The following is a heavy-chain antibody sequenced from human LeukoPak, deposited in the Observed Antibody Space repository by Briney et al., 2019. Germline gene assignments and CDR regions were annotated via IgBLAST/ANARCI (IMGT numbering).Heavy chain of an antibody. CDR1: GFTFSIYT. CDR2: ISGRGAST. Sequence: PGGSLRLSCAASGFTFSIYTMSWVRQSPGKGLEGVSTISGRGASTYYADSVKGRFTISRDNSKNTLYLQMNSLRAEDPAVNYRAKQPGYAVDSSGPLCRQWGQGPLVSVSS. V-gene: IGHV3-23*01. D-gene: IGHD3-22*01. J-gene: IGHJ4*02. CDR3: AKQPGYAVDSSGPLCRQ.